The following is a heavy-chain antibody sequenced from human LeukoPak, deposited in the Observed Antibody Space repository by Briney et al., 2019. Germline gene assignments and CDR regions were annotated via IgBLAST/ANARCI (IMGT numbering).Heavy chain of an antibody. D-gene: IGHD6-13*01. Sequence: GGSLRLSCAASGFTFSSSGMHWVRQAPGKGLERVAVISYDGSNKYYADSVKGRFTISRANPKNTPYLHMDSWIAEDTALYYCAKDRWVKAAAGSPFDYWGQGTLVTVSS. CDR2: ISYDGSNK. CDR3: AKDRWVKAAAGSPFDY. CDR1: GFTFSSSG. V-gene: IGHV3-30*18. J-gene: IGHJ4*02.